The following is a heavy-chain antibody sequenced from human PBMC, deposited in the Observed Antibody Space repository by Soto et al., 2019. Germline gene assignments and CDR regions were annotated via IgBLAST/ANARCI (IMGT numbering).Heavy chain of an antibody. V-gene: IGHV4-59*01. D-gene: IGHD5-18*01. CDR2: IYYSGST. J-gene: IGHJ4*02. CDR1: GGSISSYY. CDR3: ARGRGDTAMAWYY. Sequence: QVQLQESGPGLVKPSETLSLTCTVSGGSISSYYWSWIRQSPGKGLEWIGYIYYSGSTKYNPSLKSRVTTSVDTSKNQSSLKLSSVTAADTAVYYCARGRGDTAMAWYYWGQGTLVTVSS.